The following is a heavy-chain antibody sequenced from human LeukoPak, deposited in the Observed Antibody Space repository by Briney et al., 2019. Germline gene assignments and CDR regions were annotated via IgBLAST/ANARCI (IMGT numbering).Heavy chain of an antibody. CDR1: GYIFTGYY. D-gene: IGHD1-1*01. Sequence: ASVKVSCKASGYIFTGYYMHWVRQAPGQGLEWMGWINPNNGGTNYAQKFQGRVTMTRDTSISTAYMELSRLRSDDTAVYYCARVASTTRRHDAFDIWGQGTLVTVSS. CDR2: INPNNGGT. V-gene: IGHV1-2*02. J-gene: IGHJ3*02. CDR3: ARVASTTRRHDAFDI.